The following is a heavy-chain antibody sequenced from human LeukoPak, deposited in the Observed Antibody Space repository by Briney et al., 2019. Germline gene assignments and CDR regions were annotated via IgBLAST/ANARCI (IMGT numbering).Heavy chain of an antibody. J-gene: IGHJ4*02. CDR3: ASGTASYY. V-gene: IGHV3-74*01. CDR1: GFTFSSYW. Sequence: GGSLRLSCAASGFTFSSYWMHWVRQVPGKGLVWVSRIKGDGTSTSYADSVKGRFTISRDNAKNTLYLQMNSLRAEDTAVYYCASGTASYYWGQGTLVTVSS. CDR2: IKGDGTST.